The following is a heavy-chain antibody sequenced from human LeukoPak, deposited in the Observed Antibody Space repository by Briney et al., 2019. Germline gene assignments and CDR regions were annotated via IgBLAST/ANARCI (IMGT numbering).Heavy chain of an antibody. V-gene: IGHV1-2*06. J-gene: IGHJ5*02. Sequence: GASVKVSCKASGYTFTGYYMHWVRQAPGQGLEWMGRINPNSGGTNHAQKFQGRVTMTRDTSISTAYMELSRLRSDDTAVYYCARVKSYMGWFDPWGQGTLVTVSS. CDR3: ARVKSYMGWFDP. D-gene: IGHD1-1*01. CDR1: GYTFTGYY. CDR2: INPNSGGT.